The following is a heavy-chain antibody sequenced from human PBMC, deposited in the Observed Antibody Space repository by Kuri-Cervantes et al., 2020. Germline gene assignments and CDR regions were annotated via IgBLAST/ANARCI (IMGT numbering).Heavy chain of an antibody. CDR3: ARVRSREYYYGMDV. D-gene: IGHD2-2*01. CDR2: ISSSSSYI. V-gene: IGHV3-21*01. CDR1: GFTFSSHS. J-gene: IGHJ6*02. Sequence: GGSLTLSCAASGFTFSSHSMNWVRQAPGKGLEWVSSISSSSSYIYYADSVKGRFTISRDNAKNSLYLQMNSLRAEDTAVYYCARVRSREYYYGMDVWGQGTTVTVSS.